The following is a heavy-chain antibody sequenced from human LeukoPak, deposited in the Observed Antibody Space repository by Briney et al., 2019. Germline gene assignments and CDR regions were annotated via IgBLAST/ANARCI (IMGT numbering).Heavy chain of an antibody. J-gene: IGHJ4*02. CDR3: ARLRPHNYFDY. Sequence: SVKVSCKASGGTFSSYAISWVRQAPGQGLEGMGGIIPIFGTANYAQKFQGSATITTDESTSPAYMELSSLRSDDTAVYYCARLRPHNYFDYWGQGTLVTVSS. CDR1: GGTFSSYA. V-gene: IGHV1-69*05. CDR2: IIPIFGTA.